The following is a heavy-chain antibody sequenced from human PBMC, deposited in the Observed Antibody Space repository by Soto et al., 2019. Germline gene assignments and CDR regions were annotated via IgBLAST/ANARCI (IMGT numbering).Heavy chain of an antibody. CDR2: IYYSGST. CDR3: ARVRITIFGVVTYYYYGMDV. Sequence: SETLSLTCTVSGGSISSGDYYWSWIRQPPGKGLEWIGYIYYSGSTYYNPSLKSRVTISVDTSKNQFSLKLSSVTAADTAVYYCARVRITIFGVVTYYYYGMDVWGQGTTVTVSS. CDR1: GGSISSGDYY. J-gene: IGHJ6*02. V-gene: IGHV4-30-4*01. D-gene: IGHD3-3*01.